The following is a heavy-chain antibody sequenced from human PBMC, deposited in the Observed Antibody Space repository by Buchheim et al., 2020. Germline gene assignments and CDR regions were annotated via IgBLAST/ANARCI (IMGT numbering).Heavy chain of an antibody. CDR1: GFTFSSYA. CDR2: ISYDGSNK. V-gene: IGHV3-30-3*01. CDR3: ARDQGRRGYSSGHTNPSYYYYGMDV. D-gene: IGHD6-19*01. J-gene: IGHJ6*02. Sequence: QVQLVESGGGVVQPGRSLRLSCAASGFTFSSYAMHWVRQAPGKGLEWVAVISYDGSNKYYADSVKGRFTISRDNSKNTLYLQMNSLRAEDTAVYYCARDQGRRGYSSGHTNPSYYYYGMDVWGQGTT.